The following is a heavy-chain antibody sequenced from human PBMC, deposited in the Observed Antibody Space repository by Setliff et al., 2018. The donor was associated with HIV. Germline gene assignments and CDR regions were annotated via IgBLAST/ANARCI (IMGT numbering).Heavy chain of an antibody. CDR1: GFTFNRYD. V-gene: IGHV3-23*01. CDR2: ISGGGDST. D-gene: IGHD4-17*01. Sequence: GGSLRLSCAASGFTFNRYDITWVRQAPGKGLEWVSLISGGGDSTSYADSVKGRFTISRDNSKNSLYLRMNSLRAEDTAVYYCARDPYPYGDYGDWYFDLWGRGTLVTVS. J-gene: IGHJ2*01. CDR3: ARDPYPYGDYGDWYFDL.